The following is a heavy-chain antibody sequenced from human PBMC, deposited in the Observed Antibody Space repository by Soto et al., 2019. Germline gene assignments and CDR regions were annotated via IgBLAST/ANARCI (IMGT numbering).Heavy chain of an antibody. Sequence: GGSLRLSCAASGFTFSSYAMHWVRQAPGKGLEWVAVISYDGSNKYYADSVKGRFTISRDNSKNTLYLQMNSLRAEDTAVYYCARDGYYDILTGYSKSDYWGQGTLVTVSS. D-gene: IGHD3-9*01. CDR2: ISYDGSNK. J-gene: IGHJ4*02. CDR3: ARDGYYDILTGYSKSDY. V-gene: IGHV3-30-3*01. CDR1: GFTFSSYA.